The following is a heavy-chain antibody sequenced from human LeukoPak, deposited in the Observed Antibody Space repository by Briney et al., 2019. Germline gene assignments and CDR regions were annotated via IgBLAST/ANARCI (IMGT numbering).Heavy chain of an antibody. CDR2: IYYSGST. D-gene: IGHD3-10*01. CDR3: ATLGSLTADSFDI. V-gene: IGHV4-59*08. Sequence: SETLSLTCTVSGCSFSSYYRSWIRQPPGKGLEWIRYIYYSGSTNYNPSLKSRVTISVETSKNQFLLKLSSVTAAYTAVHYCATLGSLTADSFDIWGQGTMVTVSS. CDR1: GCSFSSYY. J-gene: IGHJ3*02.